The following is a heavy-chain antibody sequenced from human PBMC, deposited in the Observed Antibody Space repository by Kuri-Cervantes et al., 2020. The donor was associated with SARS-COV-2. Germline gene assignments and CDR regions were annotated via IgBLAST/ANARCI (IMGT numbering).Heavy chain of an antibody. V-gene: IGHV3-48*03. D-gene: IGHD2-21*01. CDR3: ARCVWSINYYYGMDV. J-gene: IGHJ6*02. Sequence: GESLKISCAASGFTFSSYEMNWVRQAPGKGLEWVSYISSSGSTIYYADSVKGRFTISRDNAKNSLYLQMNSLRAEDTAIYYCARCVWSINYYYGMDVWGQGTTVTVSS. CDR1: GFTFSSYE. CDR2: ISSSGSTI.